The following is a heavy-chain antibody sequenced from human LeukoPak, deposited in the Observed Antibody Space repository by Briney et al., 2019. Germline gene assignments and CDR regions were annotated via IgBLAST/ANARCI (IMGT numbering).Heavy chain of an antibody. Sequence: SETLSLTCAVYGGSLSDYYWGWIRQPPGKGLEWIGNIYHSGSTYYNPSLKSRLTISVDTSKNQFSLKLSSVTAADTAVYYCASQQQLVLLDWFDPWGQGTLVTVSS. CDR3: ASQQQLVLLDWFDP. CDR2: IYHSGST. D-gene: IGHD6-13*01. V-gene: IGHV4-38-2*01. CDR1: GGSLSDYY. J-gene: IGHJ5*02.